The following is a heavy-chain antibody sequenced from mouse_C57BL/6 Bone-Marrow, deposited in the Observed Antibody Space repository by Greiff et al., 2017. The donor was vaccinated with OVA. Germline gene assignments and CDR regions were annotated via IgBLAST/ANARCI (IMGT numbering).Heavy chain of an antibody. D-gene: IGHD1-1*01. CDR1: GYTFTSYW. CDR3: ARWGTVVAKGDAMDY. V-gene: IGHV1-55*01. J-gene: IGHJ4*01. Sequence: QVQLQQPGAELVKPGASVKMSCKASGYTFTSYWITWVKQRPGQGLEWIGDIYPGSGSTNYNEKFKSKATLTVDTSSSTAYMQLSSLTSEDSAVYYCARWGTVVAKGDAMDYWGQGTSVTVSS. CDR2: IYPGSGST.